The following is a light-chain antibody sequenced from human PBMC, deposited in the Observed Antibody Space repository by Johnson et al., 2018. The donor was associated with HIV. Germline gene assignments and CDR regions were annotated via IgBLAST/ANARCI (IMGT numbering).Light chain of an antibody. J-gene: IGLJ1*01. CDR2: ENN. V-gene: IGLV1-51*02. CDR3: GTWDSSLSAGEV. Sequence: HSVLTQPPSVSAAPGQKVTISCSGSSSNIGNNYVSWYQQLPGTAPKLLIYENNKRPSGIPDRFSGSKSGTSATLGITGLQTGDEADYYCGTWDSSLSAGEVFGTGTKVNVL. CDR1: SSNIGNNY.